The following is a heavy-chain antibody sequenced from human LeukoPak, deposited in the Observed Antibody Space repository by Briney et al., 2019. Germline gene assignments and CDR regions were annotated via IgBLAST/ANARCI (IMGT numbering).Heavy chain of an antibody. V-gene: IGHV4-39*07. CDR3: ARDQGPGSYFYYYYYYMDV. D-gene: IGHD1-26*01. CDR2: IYYSGST. Sequence: SETLSLTCTVSGGSIGSSSYYWGWIRQPPGKGLEWIGSIYYSGSTYYNPSLKSRVTISVDTSKNQFSLKLSSVTAADTAVYYCARDQGPGSYFYYYYYYMDVWGKGTTVTVSS. CDR1: GGSIGSSSYY. J-gene: IGHJ6*03.